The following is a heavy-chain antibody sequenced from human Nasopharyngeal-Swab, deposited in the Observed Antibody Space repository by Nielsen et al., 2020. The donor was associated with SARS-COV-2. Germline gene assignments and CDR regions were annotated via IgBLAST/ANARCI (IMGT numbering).Heavy chain of an antibody. Sequence: GESLKISCAASGFTFSSYAMHWVRQAPGKGLEWVAVISYDGSNKYYADSVKGRFTISRDNAKNTLYLQMNSLRAEDTAVYYCAKDPGIQYQLLWWNWFDPWGQGTLVTVSS. J-gene: IGHJ5*02. D-gene: IGHD2-2*01. CDR3: AKDPGIQYQLLWWNWFDP. CDR1: GFTFSSYA. CDR2: ISYDGSNK. V-gene: IGHV3-30*04.